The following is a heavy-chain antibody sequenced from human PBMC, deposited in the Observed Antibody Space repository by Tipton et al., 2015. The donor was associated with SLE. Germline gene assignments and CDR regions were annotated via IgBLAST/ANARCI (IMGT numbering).Heavy chain of an antibody. V-gene: IGHV4-38-2*02. D-gene: IGHD3-10*01. CDR1: GYSISSGYY. CDR2: IYHSGST. J-gene: IGHJ6*02. Sequence: TLSLTCTVSGYSISSGYYWGWLRQPPGKGLEWIGSIYHSGSTYYNPSLKSRVTISVDTSKNQFSLKLSSVTAADTAVYYCARDRTIAMVQGVYAMDVWGQGATVTVSS. CDR3: ARDRTIAMVQGVYAMDV.